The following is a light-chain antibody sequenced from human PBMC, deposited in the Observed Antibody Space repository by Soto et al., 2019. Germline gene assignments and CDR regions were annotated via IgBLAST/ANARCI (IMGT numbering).Light chain of an antibody. CDR2: DDS. J-gene: IGLJ2*01. V-gene: IGLV3-21*02. CDR1: NIGSKS. CDR3: QVWDTSSDHLV. Sequence: SYELTQPPSVSVAPGQTARITCGGNNIGSKSVHWYQQKPGQAPVLVVYDDSDGPSGIPERFSGSNSGNTATLTISRVEAGEEANYYCQVWDTSSDHLVFGGGTKVT.